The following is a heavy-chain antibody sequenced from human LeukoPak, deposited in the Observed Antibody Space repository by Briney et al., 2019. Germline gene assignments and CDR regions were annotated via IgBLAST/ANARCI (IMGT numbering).Heavy chain of an antibody. Sequence: GESLKISCKGFGYIFPSYWIGWVRQMPGKGLEWMGIIYPGDSDTRDSPSFQGQVTISADKSISTAYLQWSSLRASDTAMSYCAKCGEMATISRCYFGYWGQGTLVTVSS. CDR3: AKCGEMATISRCYFGY. D-gene: IGHD5-24*01. J-gene: IGHJ4*02. CDR1: GYIFPSYW. V-gene: IGHV5-51*01. CDR2: IYPGDSDT.